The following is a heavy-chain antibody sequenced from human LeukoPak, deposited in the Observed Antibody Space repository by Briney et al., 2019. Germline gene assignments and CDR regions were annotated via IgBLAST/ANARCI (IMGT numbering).Heavy chain of an antibody. Sequence: GESLGISFKGSGYSFTTYWISWVRQMPGKGLEWMGRIDPSDSYTNYSPSFQGHVTTSADKSFSTAYLQWTSLKAPDTAMYYCARHAKAYGSSCDYWGQGTLVTVSS. V-gene: IGHV5-10-1*01. CDR2: IDPSDSYT. J-gene: IGHJ4*02. CDR1: GYSFTTYW. CDR3: ARHAKAYGSSCDY. D-gene: IGHD6-13*01.